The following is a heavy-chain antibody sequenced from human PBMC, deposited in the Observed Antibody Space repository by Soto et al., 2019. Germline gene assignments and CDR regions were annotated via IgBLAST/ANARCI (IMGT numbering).Heavy chain of an antibody. Sequence: SETLSLTCTVSGGSISSYYWSWIRQPPGKGLEFIGYLYYTGSTNYNPSFKSRVTISLDTSKNQFSLKLSSVTAADTAVYYCARERAILLWFGELSSFDYWGQGTLVTVSS. CDR2: LYYTGST. V-gene: IGHV4-59*01. CDR1: GGSISSYY. CDR3: ARERAILLWFGELSSFDY. D-gene: IGHD3-10*01. J-gene: IGHJ4*02.